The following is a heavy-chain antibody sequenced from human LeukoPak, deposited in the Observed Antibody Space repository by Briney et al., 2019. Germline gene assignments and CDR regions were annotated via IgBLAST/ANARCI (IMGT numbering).Heavy chain of an antibody. CDR1: GFTFSSYD. CDR3: ARAFGDGYNYLFDY. D-gene: IGHD5-12*01. J-gene: IGHJ4*02. Sequence: PGGSLRLSCAASGFTFSSYDMHWVRQATGKGLEWVSAIGTAGDTYYPGSVKGRFTISRENAKNSLYLQMNSLRAGDTAVYYCARAFGDGYNYLFDYWGQGTLVTVSS. V-gene: IGHV3-13*01. CDR2: IGTAGDT.